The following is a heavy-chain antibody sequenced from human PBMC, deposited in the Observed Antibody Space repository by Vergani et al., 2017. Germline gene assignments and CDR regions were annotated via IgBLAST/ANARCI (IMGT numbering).Heavy chain of an antibody. Sequence: VPLLESGGGLVQPGGSLRLSCAASGFTFSSYAMSWVRQAPGQGLEWVSAISGSGGSTYYADSVKGRFTSSRDNSKNTLYLQMNSLRAEDTAVYYCAKGLGATTVQVVYWGQGTLVTVSS. D-gene: IGHD1-26*01. CDR2: ISGSGGST. V-gene: IGHV3-23*01. J-gene: IGHJ4*02. CDR3: AKGLGATTVQVVY. CDR1: GFTFSSYA.